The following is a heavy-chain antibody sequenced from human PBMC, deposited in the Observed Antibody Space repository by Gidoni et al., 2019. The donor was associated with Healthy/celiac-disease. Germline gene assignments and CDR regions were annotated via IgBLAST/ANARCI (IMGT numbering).Heavy chain of an antibody. V-gene: IGHV6-1*01. J-gene: IGHJ3*02. D-gene: IGHD2-2*01. CDR2: TYYRSKWYN. CDR3: ARDQVVVVPKLGSYAFDI. CDR1: GDSVSSNSAA. Sequence: QVQLQQSGPGLVKPSQTLSLTCAISGDSVSSNSAAWNWIRQSPSRGLEWLGRTYYRSKWYNDYAVSVKSRITINPDTSKNQFSLQLNSVTPEDTAVYYCARDQVVVVPKLGSYAFDIWGQGTMVTVSS.